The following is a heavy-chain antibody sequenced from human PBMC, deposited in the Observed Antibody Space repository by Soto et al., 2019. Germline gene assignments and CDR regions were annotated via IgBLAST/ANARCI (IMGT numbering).Heavy chain of an antibody. V-gene: IGHV5-51*01. CDR3: ARFGIGGGRGGRWFLSCNRYGMDV. D-gene: IGHD3-3*01. CDR1: GYRFSDYW. J-gene: IGHJ6*02. CDR2: IFPDESDI. Sequence: PGESLKISCEGSGYRFSDYWIGWVRQMPGKGLELMGIIFPDESDIKYSPPFQGQVTISADTSISSAYLQWSSLKASDTALYYCARFGIGGGRGGRWFLSCNRYGMDVWGQGTTVTVSS.